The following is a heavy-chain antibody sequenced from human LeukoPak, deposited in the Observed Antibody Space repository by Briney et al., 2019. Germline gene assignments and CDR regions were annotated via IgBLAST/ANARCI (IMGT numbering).Heavy chain of an antibody. Sequence: GGSLRLSCAASGFTFSIHWMTWVRQAPGKGLEWVATIKPDGNDKYFVDSVKGRFTVSRDNAKTSLYLQMNSLRAEDTAMYHCTTSDCEYGGQGTLVTVSS. J-gene: IGHJ4*02. V-gene: IGHV3-7*03. CDR3: TTSDCEY. CDR2: IKPDGNDK. CDR1: GFTFSIHW.